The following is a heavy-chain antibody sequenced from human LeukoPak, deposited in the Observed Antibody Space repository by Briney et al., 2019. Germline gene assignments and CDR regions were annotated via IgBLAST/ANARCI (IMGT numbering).Heavy chain of an antibody. CDR1: GYTFTSYY. CDR2: INLSGGST. J-gene: IGHJ4*02. V-gene: IGHV1-46*03. CDR3: AREVLGLRCWDY. D-gene: IGHD3-10*02. Sequence: ASVKVSCKASGYTFTSYYMHWVRQAPGQGLEWMGIINLSGGSTSYAQKFQGRVTMTRETSTSTVYMELSSLRSEDTAVYYCAREVLGLRCWDYWGQGTLVTASS.